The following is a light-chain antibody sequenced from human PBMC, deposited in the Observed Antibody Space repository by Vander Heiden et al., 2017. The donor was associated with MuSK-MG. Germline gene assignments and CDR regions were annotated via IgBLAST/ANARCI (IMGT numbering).Light chain of an antibody. CDR1: SSNIGNNP. CDR3: AAWHDSLNGPV. Sequence: QSVLTQPPSASGTPGQRVTISCSGSSSNIGNNPLTWYQQLPGTAPKLLIHNNNQRPSGVPDRFSGSKSGTSASLAISGLQSEDEADYYCAAWHDSLNGPVFGGGTKLTVL. V-gene: IGLV1-44*01. J-gene: IGLJ2*01. CDR2: NNN.